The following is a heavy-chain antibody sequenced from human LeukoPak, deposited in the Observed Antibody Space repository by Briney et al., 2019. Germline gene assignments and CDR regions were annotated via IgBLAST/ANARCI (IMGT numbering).Heavy chain of an antibody. Sequence: PGGSLGLSCAASGFTFSSYAMSWVRQAPGKGLEWVSTISGSGAYTYYADSVKGRFTISRDNSKNTLYLQMGSLRAQDTPVYSGAKVHYDFWSGCDYWGQEPWSPSPQ. CDR3: AKVHYDFWSGCDY. J-gene: IGHJ4*01. CDR1: GFTFSSYA. CDR2: ISGSGAYT. D-gene: IGHD3-3*01. V-gene: IGHV3-23*01.